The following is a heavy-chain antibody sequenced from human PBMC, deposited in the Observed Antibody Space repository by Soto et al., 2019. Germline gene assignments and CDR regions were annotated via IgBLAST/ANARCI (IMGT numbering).Heavy chain of an antibody. CDR1: GFTFSSYS. CDR3: ARRGENCSGGSCYSPDAFDI. Sequence: EVQLVESGGGLVQPGGALRLSCAASGFTFSSYSMNWVRQAPGKGLEWVSSISSSSSYIYYADSVKGRFTISRDNAKNSLYLQMNSLRAEDTAVYYCARRGENCSGGSCYSPDAFDIWGQGTMVTVSS. V-gene: IGHV3-21*01. CDR2: ISSSSSYI. D-gene: IGHD2-15*01. J-gene: IGHJ3*02.